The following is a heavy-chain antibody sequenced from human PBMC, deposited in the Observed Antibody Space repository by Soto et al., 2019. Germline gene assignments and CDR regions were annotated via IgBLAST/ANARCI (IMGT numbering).Heavy chain of an antibody. CDR2: ISSSSSYI. D-gene: IGHD5-12*01. Sequence: GGSLRLSCAASGFTFSSYSMNWVRQAPGKGLEWVSSISSSSSYIYYADSVKGRFTISRDNAKKSLYLQMDSLRAEDTAVYYCARGDDGYSGYDLNDYYYGMDVWGQGTTVTVSS. CDR1: GFTFSSYS. CDR3: ARGDDGYSGYDLNDYYYGMDV. J-gene: IGHJ6*02. V-gene: IGHV3-21*01.